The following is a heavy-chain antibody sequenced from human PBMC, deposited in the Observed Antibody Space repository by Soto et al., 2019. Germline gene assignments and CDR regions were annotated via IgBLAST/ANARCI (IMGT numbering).Heavy chain of an antibody. V-gene: IGHV3-74*01. D-gene: IGHD2-21*02. CDR2: INSDGTST. CDR3: ARSGCSNSGYCIVN. J-gene: IGHJ4*02. Sequence: GGSLRLSCAAGGIAFSGYGMSWVRQAPGKGLEWVSRINSDGTSTSDADSVKGRFTISRDNAKNTLYLQMNSLRAEDTAVYYCARSGCSNSGYCIVNWGQGILVTVSS. CDR1: GIAFSGYG.